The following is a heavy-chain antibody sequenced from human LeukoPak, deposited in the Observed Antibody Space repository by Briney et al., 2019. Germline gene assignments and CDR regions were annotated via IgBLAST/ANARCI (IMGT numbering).Heavy chain of an antibody. CDR1: GYTLTELS. Sequence: ASVKVSCKVSGYTLTELSMHWVRQAPGKGLEWMGGFDPEDGETIYAQKFQGRVTMTEGTSTDTAYMELSSLRSEDTAVYYCATGPRYCSSTSCYWGTYFWGQGTLVTVSS. V-gene: IGHV1-24*01. J-gene: IGHJ4*02. CDR2: FDPEDGET. D-gene: IGHD2-2*01. CDR3: ATGPRYCSSTSCYWGTYF.